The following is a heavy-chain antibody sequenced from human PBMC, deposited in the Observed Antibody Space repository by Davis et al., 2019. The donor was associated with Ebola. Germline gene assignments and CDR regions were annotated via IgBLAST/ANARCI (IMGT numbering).Heavy chain of an antibody. Sequence: ASVKVSCKASGYTFTSYYMHWVRQAPGQGLEWMGWINPNSGGTNYAQKFQGWVTMTRDTSISTAYMELSRLRSDDTAVYYCARETNYYGSGSLTAFDIWGQGTMVTVSS. J-gene: IGHJ3*02. D-gene: IGHD3-10*01. V-gene: IGHV1-2*04. CDR1: GYTFTSYY. CDR3: ARETNYYGSGSLTAFDI. CDR2: INPNSGGT.